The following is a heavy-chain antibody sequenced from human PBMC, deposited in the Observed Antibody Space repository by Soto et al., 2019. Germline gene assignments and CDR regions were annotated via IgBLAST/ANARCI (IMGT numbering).Heavy chain of an antibody. CDR2: IHSSGSP. Sequence: PSETLSLTCSVSGASIYNGGYFWSWIRQSPGKDLEWIGHIHSSGSPYNNPSLKSRVTISADTSMNQFSLALTSVTAADTAMYYYGCGDHRDIHSFPARRSSDL. V-gene: IGHV4-30-4*01. CDR1: GASIYNGGYF. D-gene: IGHD5-12*01. J-gene: IGHJ2*01. CDR3: GCGDHRDIHSFPARRSSDL.